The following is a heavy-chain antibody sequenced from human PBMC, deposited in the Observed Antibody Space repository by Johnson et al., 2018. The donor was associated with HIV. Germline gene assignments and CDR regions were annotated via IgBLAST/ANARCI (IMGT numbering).Heavy chain of an antibody. CDR1: GFTFSNAW. V-gene: IGHV3-15*01. J-gene: IGHJ3*02. CDR3: ITGGSGTIPSGAFDI. Sequence: VQLVESGGGVVQPGRSLRLSCAASGFTFSNAWMSWVRQAPGKGLEWVGRIKSKTDGGTTDYAAPVKGKFTISRDDSKTTLYLQMNSLKTEDTAVYYCITGGSGTIPSGAFDIWGQGTVVTVSS. D-gene: IGHD1-26*01. CDR2: IKSKTDGGTT.